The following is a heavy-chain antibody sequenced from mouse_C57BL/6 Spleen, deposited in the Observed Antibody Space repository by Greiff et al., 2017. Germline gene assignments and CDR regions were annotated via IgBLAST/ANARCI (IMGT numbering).Heavy chain of an antibody. V-gene: IGHV1-72*01. CDR3: ARSHAWAMDY. CDR2: IDPNSGGT. D-gene: IGHD4-1*01. CDR1: GYTFTSYW. Sequence: QVQLQQSGAELVKPGASVKLSCKASGYTFTSYWMHWVKQRPGRGLEWIRRIDPNSGGTKYNEKFKSKATLTVDKPSSTAYMQLSSLTSEDSAVYYCARSHAWAMDYWGQGTSVTVSS. J-gene: IGHJ4*01.